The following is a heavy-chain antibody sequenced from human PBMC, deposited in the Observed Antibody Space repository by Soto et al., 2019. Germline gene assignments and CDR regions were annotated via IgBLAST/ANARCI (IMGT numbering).Heavy chain of an antibody. D-gene: IGHD6-13*01. V-gene: IGHV1-8*01. CDR3: ARGGGGRWYSGDY. J-gene: IGHJ4*02. CDR1: GYTFTNYH. CDR2: MNPNSGDT. Sequence: QVQLVQSGAEVKKPGASVKVSCKASGYTFTNYHIHWVRQATGQGLEWMGWMNPNSGDTGYAQKFQGRVTMTRDTSITAAYMELSGLRSEDTAAYYCARGGGGRWYSGDYWGQGTLVTVSS.